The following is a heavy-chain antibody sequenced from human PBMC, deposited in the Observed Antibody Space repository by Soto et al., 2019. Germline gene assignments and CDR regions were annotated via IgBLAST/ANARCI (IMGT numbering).Heavy chain of an antibody. J-gene: IGHJ6*02. CDR1: GLSFRTYD. CDR3: EEDPQGGYSGMDV. Sequence: WGSLRLSCASSGLSFRTYDMNLVRQAPGKGLEWVSYISSGGQTIKSTDPVKGRFTISRDNAKNSFYLQMSGLGDENTVVYYSEEDPQGGYSGMDVWGQGTTVTVSS. CDR2: ISSGGQTI. D-gene: IGHD1-26*01. V-gene: IGHV3-48*02.